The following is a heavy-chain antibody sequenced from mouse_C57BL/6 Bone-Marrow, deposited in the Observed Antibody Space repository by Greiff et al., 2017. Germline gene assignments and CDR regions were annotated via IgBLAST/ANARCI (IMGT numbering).Heavy chain of an antibody. CDR2: FYPGSGSI. D-gene: IGHD3-2*02. J-gene: IGHJ4*01. Sequence: QVQLQQSGAELVKPGASVKLSCKASGYTFTEYTIHWVKQRSGQGLEWIGWFYPGSGSIKYNEKFKDKATLTEDKASSTVYMELSRLTSEDSAVDFCARHEDRDSSGPPAMDYGGQGTSVTVSS. CDR3: ARHEDRDSSGPPAMDY. V-gene: IGHV1-62-2*01. CDR1: GYTFTEYT.